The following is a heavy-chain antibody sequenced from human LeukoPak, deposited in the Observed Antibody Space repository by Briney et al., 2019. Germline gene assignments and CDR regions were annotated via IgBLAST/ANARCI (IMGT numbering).Heavy chain of an antibody. CDR2: ISGSSDII. D-gene: IGHD3-22*01. V-gene: IGHV3-48*01. CDR3: ARGENYYDSSGYFN. CDR1: GFTFSNYY. J-gene: IGHJ4*02. Sequence: GGSLRLSYAASGFTFSNYYMNWVRQAPGKGLEWVSYISGSSDIIYYADSVKDRVTISRDNAQNSLYLQMHSLRAEDTAVYYCARGENYYDSSGYFNWGQGTLVTVSS.